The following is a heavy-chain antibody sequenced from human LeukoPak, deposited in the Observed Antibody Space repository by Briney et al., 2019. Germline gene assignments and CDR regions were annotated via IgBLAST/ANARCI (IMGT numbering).Heavy chain of an antibody. V-gene: IGHV3-48*01. J-gene: IGHJ4*02. CDR2: ITSWSSPI. CDR3: TRDPHALDY. Sequence: GGSLRLSCAASGFTFSSYSMNWVRQAPGKGLEWVSYITSWSSPIHYADSVKGRFTISRDNAKNSLYLQMNSLRAEDTAVYYCTRDPHALDYWGQGTLVTVSS. CDR1: GFTFSSYS.